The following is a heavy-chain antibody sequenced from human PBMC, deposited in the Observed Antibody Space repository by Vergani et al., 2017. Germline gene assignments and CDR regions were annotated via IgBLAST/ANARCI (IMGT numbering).Heavy chain of an antibody. CDR1: GFTFSSYA. CDR2: ISGSGGST. CDR3: AKDGGGYCSSTSCSYYYYYYMDV. D-gene: IGHD2-2*01. J-gene: IGHJ6*03. V-gene: IGHV3-23*01. Sequence: EVQLLESGGGLVQPGGSLRLSCAASGFTFSSYAMSWVRQAPGKGLEWVSAISGSGGSTYYADSVKGRFTISRDNSKNTLYLQMNSLRAEDTAVYYCAKDGGGYCSSTSCSYYYYYYMDVWGKGTTVTVSS.